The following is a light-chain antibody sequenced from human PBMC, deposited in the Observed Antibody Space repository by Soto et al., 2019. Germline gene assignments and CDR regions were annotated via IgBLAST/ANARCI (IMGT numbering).Light chain of an antibody. CDR3: QQYGSSPT. Sequence: EIVLTQSPGTLSLSPGERATLSCRASQSVRSNYLAWYQQKPGQAPRLLIYGASTRATSIPDTFSGSGSGTDFTLTISRLEPEDSAVYYCQQYGSSPTFGQGTKVEIK. CDR1: QSVRSNY. V-gene: IGKV3-20*01. CDR2: GAS. J-gene: IGKJ1*01.